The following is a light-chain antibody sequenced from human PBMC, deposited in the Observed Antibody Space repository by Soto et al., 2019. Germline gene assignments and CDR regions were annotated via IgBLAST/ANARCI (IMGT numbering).Light chain of an antibody. J-gene: IGKJ4*01. CDR2: VAS. V-gene: IGKV1-27*01. CDR1: QGISNY. CDR3: QKYNSAPLT. Sequence: DIQMTQSPSSLSASVGDRVTITCWASQGISNYVAWYQQKPGKVPKLLIYVASTLQSGVPSRFSGSGSGTDFTLTISSLQPEDVATYYCQKYNSAPLTFGGGTKVEIK.